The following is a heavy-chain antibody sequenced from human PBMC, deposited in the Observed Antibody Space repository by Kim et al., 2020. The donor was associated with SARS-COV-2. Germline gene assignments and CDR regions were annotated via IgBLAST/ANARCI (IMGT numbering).Heavy chain of an antibody. Sequence: GGSTYYADPFKGRFPMSRDNPKNTLYLRMSSLRAEDTAVYYCVKNWNSDHWGQGTLVTVSS. J-gene: IGHJ5*02. D-gene: IGHD1-7*01. CDR2: GGST. CDR3: VKNWNSDH. V-gene: IGHV3-64D*06.